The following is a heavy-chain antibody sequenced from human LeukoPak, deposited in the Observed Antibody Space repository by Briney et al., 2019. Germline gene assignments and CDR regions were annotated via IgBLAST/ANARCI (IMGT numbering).Heavy chain of an antibody. CDR3: VSPRGFSYGYFDY. V-gene: IGHV4-39*01. D-gene: IGHD5-18*01. J-gene: IGHJ4*02. CDR2: IYYSKNT. Sequence: SETLSLTCTVSGGSISSSSAYWGWIGQPPGKGLEWIGSIYYSKNTYYNPSLKSRVTISADTSKNQFSLTLGSVSATDTAVYYCVSPRGFSYGYFDYWGQGTLVTVSS. CDR1: GGSISSSSAY.